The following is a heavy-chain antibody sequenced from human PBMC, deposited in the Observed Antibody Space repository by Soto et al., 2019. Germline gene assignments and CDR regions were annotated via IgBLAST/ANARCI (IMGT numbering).Heavy chain of an antibody. J-gene: IGHJ4*02. CDR3: ATSTSPDIALLQYFDY. Sequence: QVQLVQSGAEVKKPGSSVKVSCKASGGTFSSYAISWVRQAPGQGLEWMGGIIPIFGTANYAQKFQGRVMITADESTSTAYMELSSLRSEDTAVYYCATSTSPDIALLQYFDYWGQGTLVTVSS. V-gene: IGHV1-69*01. CDR2: IIPIFGTA. CDR1: GGTFSSYA. D-gene: IGHD3-10*01.